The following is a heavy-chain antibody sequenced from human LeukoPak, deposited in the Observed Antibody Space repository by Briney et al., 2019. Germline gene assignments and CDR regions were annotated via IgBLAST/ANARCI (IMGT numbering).Heavy chain of an antibody. J-gene: IGHJ4*02. Sequence: SSETLSLTCTVFGGSISSGSYYWSWIRQPAGKGLEWIGRIYTSGSTNYNPSLKSRVTISVDTSKNQFSLKLSSVTAADTAVYYCARGSYSSSLYDYWGQGTLVTVSS. V-gene: IGHV4-61*02. D-gene: IGHD6-13*01. CDR3: ARGSYSSSLYDY. CDR2: IYTSGST. CDR1: GGSISSGSYY.